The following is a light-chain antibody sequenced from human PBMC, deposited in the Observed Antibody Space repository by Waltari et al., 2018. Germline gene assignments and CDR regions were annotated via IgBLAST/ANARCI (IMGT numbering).Light chain of an antibody. CDR1: QSVLYNSNDKNY. V-gene: IGKV4-1*01. CDR3: QQYYRSRT. Sequence: QSVLYNSNDKNYLAWYQQKPEQPPKLLIYWASTRESGVPDRFSGSGSGTDFTLTISSLQAEDVAVYYCQQYYRSRTFGQGTKVEIK. CDR2: WAS. J-gene: IGKJ1*01.